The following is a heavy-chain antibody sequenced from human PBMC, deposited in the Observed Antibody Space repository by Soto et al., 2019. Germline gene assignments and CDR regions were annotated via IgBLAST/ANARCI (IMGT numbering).Heavy chain of an antibody. V-gene: IGHV3-30*18. CDR2: VSSDGNSK. Sequence: QVQLVESGGGVVQPGRSLRLSCAASGFTFSSLGMHWVRQAPGKGLEWVAIVSSDGNSKYYADSVKGRFTISRDNSKNTLDLPLNSLRSEDTAVYYCAKELGDTRAFPLASWGHGTLVIVSS. D-gene: IGHD4-17*01. CDR1: GFTFSSLG. CDR3: AKELGDTRAFPLAS. J-gene: IGHJ5*01.